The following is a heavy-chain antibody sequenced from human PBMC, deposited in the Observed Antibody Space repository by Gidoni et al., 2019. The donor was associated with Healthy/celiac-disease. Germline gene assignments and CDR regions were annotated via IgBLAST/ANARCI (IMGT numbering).Heavy chain of an antibody. CDR3: AKVPEIVVVPAAVDY. V-gene: IGHV3-23*01. Sequence: EVQLLESGGGLVQPGGSLRLSCAASGFTFSSYAMSWFRQAPGKGLEWVSAISDSGGSTYYADSVKGRFTISRDNSKNTLYLQMNSLRAEDTAVFYCAKVPEIVVVPAAVDYWGQGTLVTVSS. J-gene: IGHJ4*02. CDR2: ISDSGGST. CDR1: GFTFSSYA. D-gene: IGHD2-2*01.